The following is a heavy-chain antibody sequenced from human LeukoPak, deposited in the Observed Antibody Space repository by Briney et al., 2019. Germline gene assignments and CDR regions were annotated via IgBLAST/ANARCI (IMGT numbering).Heavy chain of an antibody. V-gene: IGHV4-59*01. CDR1: GGSISSYY. CDR3: AREGYCSGGSCSVYDAFDI. Sequence: SETLSLTCTVSGGSISSYYWSWIRQPPGKGLEWIGYIYYSGSTNYNPSLKSRVTISVDTSKNQFSLKLSSVTAADTAVYYCAREGYCSGGSCSVYDAFDIWGQGTMVTVSS. CDR2: IYYSGST. D-gene: IGHD2-15*01. J-gene: IGHJ3*02.